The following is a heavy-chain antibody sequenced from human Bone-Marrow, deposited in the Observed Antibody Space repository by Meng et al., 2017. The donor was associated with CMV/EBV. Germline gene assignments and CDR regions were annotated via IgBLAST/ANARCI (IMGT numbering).Heavy chain of an antibody. V-gene: IGHV4-4*02. CDR2: IYYSGST. J-gene: IGHJ5*02. D-gene: IGHD3-10*01. CDR1: GGSISSSNW. Sequence: SETLSLTCAVSGGSISSSNWWSWVRQPPGKGLEWIGSIYYSGSTYYNPSLKSRVTISVDTSKNQFSLKLSSVTAADTAVYYCARRRYDYGSGSSGWFDPWGQGTLVTVSS. CDR3: ARRRYDYGSGSSGWFDP.